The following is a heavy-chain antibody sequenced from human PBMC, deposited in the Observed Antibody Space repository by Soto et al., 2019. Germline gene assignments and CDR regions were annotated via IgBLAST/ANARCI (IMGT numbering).Heavy chain of an antibody. CDR1: GGSISSYY. D-gene: IGHD3-22*01. V-gene: IGHV4-59*01. CDR2: IYYSGST. CDR3: ARVDCYDSSGYFDY. Sequence: PSETLSLTCTVSGGSISSYYWSWIRQPPGKGLEWIGYIYYSGSTNYNPSLKSRVTISVDTSKNQFSLKLSSVTAADTAVYYCARVDCYDSSGYFDYWGQGTLVTVSS. J-gene: IGHJ4*02.